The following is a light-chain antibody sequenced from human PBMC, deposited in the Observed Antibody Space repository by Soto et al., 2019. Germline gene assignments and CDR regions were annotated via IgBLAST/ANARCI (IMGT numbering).Light chain of an antibody. J-gene: IGKJ4*01. Sequence: DIQMTQSPSSLSASVGDRVTITCRAGQDINIYLAWYQQKPGKVPKLLISAASNLQSGVPSRFSGSGSGTNFTLTISSLQPEEVATYYCQKYDGAPHTFGGGTKVEIK. CDR1: QDINIY. CDR2: AAS. V-gene: IGKV1-27*01. CDR3: QKYDGAPHT.